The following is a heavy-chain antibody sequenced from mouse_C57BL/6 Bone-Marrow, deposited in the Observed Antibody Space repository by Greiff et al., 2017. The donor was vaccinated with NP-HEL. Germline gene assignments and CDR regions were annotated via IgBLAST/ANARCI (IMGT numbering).Heavy chain of an antibody. Sequence: QVQLKQSGAELVRPGASVKLSCKASGYTFTDYYINWVKQRPGQGLEWIARIYPGSGNTYYNEKFKGTATLTAEKSSSTAYMQLSSLTSEDAAVYFCARCGDITTVVATRAMDDWGQGTSVTVAS. J-gene: IGHJ4*01. CDR2: IYPGSGNT. D-gene: IGHD1-1*01. CDR1: GYTFTDYY. CDR3: ARCGDITTVVATRAMDD. V-gene: IGHV1-76*01.